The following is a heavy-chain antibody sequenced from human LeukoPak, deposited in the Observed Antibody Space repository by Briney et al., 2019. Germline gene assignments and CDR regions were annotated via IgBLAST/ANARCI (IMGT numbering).Heavy chain of an antibody. CDR2: INPNSGGT. Sequence: ASVKVSCKASGYTFTGYYMHWVRQAPGQGLEWMGWINPNSGGTNYAQKFQGRVTMTRDTSISTAYMELSRLRSDDTAVYYCARVLKTKDIVVVPAAILPAYFDYWGQGTLVTVSS. D-gene: IGHD2-2*01. CDR1: GYTFTGYY. V-gene: IGHV1-2*02. J-gene: IGHJ4*02. CDR3: ARVLKTKDIVVVPAAILPAYFDY.